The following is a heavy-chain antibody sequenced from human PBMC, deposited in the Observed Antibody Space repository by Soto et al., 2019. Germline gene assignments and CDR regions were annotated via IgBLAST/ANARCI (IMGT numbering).Heavy chain of an antibody. D-gene: IGHD6-13*01. Sequence: SETLSLTCTVSGGSISSYYWSWIRQPPGKGLEWIGYIYYSGSTNYNPSLKSRVTISVDTSKNQFSLKLSSVTAADTAVYYCARERPDGSRLDPWGQRTLVTVSS. J-gene: IGHJ5*02. CDR1: GGSISSYY. V-gene: IGHV4-59*12. CDR2: IYYSGST. CDR3: ARERPDGSRLDP.